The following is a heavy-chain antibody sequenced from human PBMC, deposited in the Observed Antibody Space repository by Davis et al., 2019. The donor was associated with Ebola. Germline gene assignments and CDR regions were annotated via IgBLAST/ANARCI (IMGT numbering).Heavy chain of an antibody. Sequence: GESLKISCETSGFIFRNYVMSWVRQAPGKGLEWVGFIRSKAYGGTTEYAASVKGRFTISRDDSKSIAYLQMNSLKTEDTAVYYCTREVLWFGELSGFDYWGQGTLVTVSS. V-gene: IGHV3-49*04. CDR2: IRSKAYGGTT. D-gene: IGHD3-10*01. J-gene: IGHJ4*02. CDR1: GFIFRNYV. CDR3: TREVLWFGELSGFDY.